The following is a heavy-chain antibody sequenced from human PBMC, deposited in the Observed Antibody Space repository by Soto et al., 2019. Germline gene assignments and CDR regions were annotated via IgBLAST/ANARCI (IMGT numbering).Heavy chain of an antibody. Sequence: SETLSLTCTVSGGSISHFYWSWIRQSPGKGLEWLGYIYDSGSTSYNPSLKSRVTMSMDTSKTQFSLNLSSVTAADTDVYFCARSVFPWGQGTLVT. V-gene: IGHV4-59*01. CDR1: GGSISHFY. J-gene: IGHJ5*02. CDR2: IYDSGST. CDR3: ARSVFP.